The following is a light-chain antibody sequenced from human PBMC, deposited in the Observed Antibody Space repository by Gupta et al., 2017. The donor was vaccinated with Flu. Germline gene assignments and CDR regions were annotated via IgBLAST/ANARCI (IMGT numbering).Light chain of an antibody. Sequence: TVTISCTGTSRGIARKYFACYQQHPRSSPPNLMCENNRRPSGVPDRFSGSIECSTNAAPLTISVQNTDEEDDYYCQSEDSSTQVFGAGTKLTVL. V-gene: IGLV6-57*01. CDR2: ENN. CDR3: QSEDSSTQV. CDR1: SRGIARKY. J-gene: IGLJ3*02.